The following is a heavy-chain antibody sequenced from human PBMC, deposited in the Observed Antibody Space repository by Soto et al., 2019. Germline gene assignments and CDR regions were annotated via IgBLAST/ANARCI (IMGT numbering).Heavy chain of an antibody. Sequence: SQTLSLTCAISGDSVSSYSAAWNWIRQSPSGGLEWLGRTYYRSRFFSDYAESVKSRIIINPDTSKNQFSLQLKSVTPEDTAVYYCVRDRYSSSRWFDPWGQGTLVTVSS. CDR3: VRDRYSSSRWFDP. CDR2: TYYRSRFFS. D-gene: IGHD3-22*01. V-gene: IGHV6-1*01. CDR1: GDSVSSYSAA. J-gene: IGHJ5*02.